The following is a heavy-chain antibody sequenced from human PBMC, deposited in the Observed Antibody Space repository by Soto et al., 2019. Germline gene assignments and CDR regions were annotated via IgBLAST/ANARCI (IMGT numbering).Heavy chain of an antibody. CDR3: ARDRNYYGSGSYYKDYYYGMDV. CDR1: GGSISSSDYY. Sequence: PPETLSLTCTVSGGSISSSDYYWSWVRQPPGKGLEWIGYISYSGRTYYNPSLKSRVIISLDTSKNQFSLKLSSVSAADTAVYYCARDRNYYGSGSYYKDYYYGMDVWGQGTTVTVSS. J-gene: IGHJ6*02. CDR2: ISYSGRT. V-gene: IGHV4-30-4*01. D-gene: IGHD3-10*01.